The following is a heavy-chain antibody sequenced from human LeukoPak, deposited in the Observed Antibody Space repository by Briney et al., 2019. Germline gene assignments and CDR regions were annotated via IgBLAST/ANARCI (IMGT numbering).Heavy chain of an antibody. Sequence: GGSLRLSCAASGFTFSSYAMSWVRQAPGKGLEWVSAISGSGGSTYYADSVKGRFTISRDNSKNTLYLQMNSLRAEDTAVYYCAKATAYYDFWSGAHSYYYYMDVWGKGTTVTVSS. CDR1: GFTFSSYA. D-gene: IGHD3-3*01. J-gene: IGHJ6*03. CDR3: AKATAYYDFWSGAHSYYYYMDV. V-gene: IGHV3-23*01. CDR2: ISGSGGST.